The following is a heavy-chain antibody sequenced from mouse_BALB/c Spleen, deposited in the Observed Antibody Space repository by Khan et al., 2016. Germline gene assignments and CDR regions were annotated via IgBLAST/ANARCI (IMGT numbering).Heavy chain of an antibody. CDR3: ARGDYYGSNMHY. J-gene: IGHJ4*01. CDR1: GFDFSRYW. Sequence: EVKLLESGGGLVQPGGSLKLSCAASGFDFSRYWMSWVRQAPGKGLEWIGEINPDSSTINYTPSLKDKFIISRDNTKNTLYLQMSKVRSEDTALYDCARGDYYGSNMHYWGQGTSVTVSS. V-gene: IGHV4-1*02. D-gene: IGHD1-1*01. CDR2: INPDSSTI.